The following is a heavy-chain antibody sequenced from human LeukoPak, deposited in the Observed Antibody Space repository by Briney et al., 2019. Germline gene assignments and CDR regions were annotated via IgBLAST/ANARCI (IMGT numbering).Heavy chain of an antibody. CDR1: GGSISSYY. Sequence: SETLSLTCTVSGGSISSYYWSWIRQPPGKGLEWIGYINYSGSTNYNPSLKSRVTISVDTSKNQFSLKLTSVTAADTAVYYCASFWGARGSLDYWGQGTLVTVSS. V-gene: IGHV4-59*08. CDR2: INYSGST. J-gene: IGHJ4*02. D-gene: IGHD1-26*01. CDR3: ASFWGARGSLDY.